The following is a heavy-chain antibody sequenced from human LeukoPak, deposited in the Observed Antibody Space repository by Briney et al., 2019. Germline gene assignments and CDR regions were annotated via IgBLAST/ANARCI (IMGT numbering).Heavy chain of an antibody. Sequence: PGGSLRLSCAASGFSSTNHWMSWVRQAPGRGLEWVANVKEDGTTKQYVDSVKGRFTISRDNAKNSLYLQMDSLRAEDTAVYYCVSQEVVPHWGQGTLVSVSS. CDR1: GFSSTNHW. V-gene: IGHV3-7*01. D-gene: IGHD3-16*02. CDR2: VKEDGTTK. J-gene: IGHJ4*02. CDR3: VSQEVVPH.